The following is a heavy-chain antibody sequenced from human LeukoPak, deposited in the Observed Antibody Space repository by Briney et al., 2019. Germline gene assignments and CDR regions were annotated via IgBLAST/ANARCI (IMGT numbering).Heavy chain of an antibody. D-gene: IGHD3-16*01. CDR3: ARERLIYGGGLWRSRRIDY. J-gene: IGHJ4*02. CDR1: GNTFTSYD. Sequence: ASVKVSCKASGNTFTSYDINWVRQATGQGLEWMGWMNPNSGNTGYAQKFQGRVTMTRNTSISTAYMELSSLRSEDTAVYYCARERLIYGGGLWRSRRIDYWGQGTLVTVSS. CDR2: MNPNSGNT. V-gene: IGHV1-8*01.